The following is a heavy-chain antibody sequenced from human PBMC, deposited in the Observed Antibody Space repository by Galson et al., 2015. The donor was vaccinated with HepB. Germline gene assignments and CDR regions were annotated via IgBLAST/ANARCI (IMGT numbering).Heavy chain of an antibody. Sequence: SLRLSCAASGFTFSDYYMSWIRQAPGKGLEWVSYISSSSSYTNYADSVKGRFTISRDNAKNSLYLQMNSLRAEDAAVYYCARSGYSYGIDYWGQGTLVTVSS. CDR2: ISSSSSYT. D-gene: IGHD5-18*01. CDR1: GFTFSDYY. V-gene: IGHV3-11*06. CDR3: ARSGYSYGIDY. J-gene: IGHJ4*02.